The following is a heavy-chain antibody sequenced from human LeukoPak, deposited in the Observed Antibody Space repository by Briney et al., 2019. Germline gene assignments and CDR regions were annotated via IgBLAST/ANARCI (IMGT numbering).Heavy chain of an antibody. CDR3: AKDLELGAGVY. Sequence: GGSLRLSCAASGFTFSNYAIHWVRQAPGKGLEWVAVISYDGSNKYYADSVKGRFAISRDNSKNTLYLQMNSLRAEDTAVYYCAKDLELGAGVYWGQGTLVTVSS. CDR1: GFTFSNYA. V-gene: IGHV3-30*09. J-gene: IGHJ4*02. D-gene: IGHD1-26*01. CDR2: ISYDGSNK.